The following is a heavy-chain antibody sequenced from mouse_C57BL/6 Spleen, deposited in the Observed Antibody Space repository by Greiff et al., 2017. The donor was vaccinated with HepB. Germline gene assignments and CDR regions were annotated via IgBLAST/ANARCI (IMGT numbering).Heavy chain of an antibody. Sequence: QVQLKQPGAELVKPGASVKLSCKASGYTFTSYWMQWVKQRPGQGLEWIGEIDPSDSYTNYNQKFKGKATLTVDTSSSTAYMQLSSLTSEDSAVYYCANGYYYGSSSYAMDYWGQGTSVTVSS. CDR3: ANGYYYGSSSYAMDY. CDR2: IDPSDSYT. D-gene: IGHD1-1*01. V-gene: IGHV1-50*01. CDR1: GYTFTSYW. J-gene: IGHJ4*01.